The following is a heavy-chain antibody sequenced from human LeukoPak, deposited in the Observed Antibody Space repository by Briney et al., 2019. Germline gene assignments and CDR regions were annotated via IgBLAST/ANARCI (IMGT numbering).Heavy chain of an antibody. D-gene: IGHD2-15*01. CDR3: AREGEYCSGGSCYITYYFDY. CDR2: ISAYNGNT. V-gene: IGHV1-18*01. Sequence: VSVTVSCKASGYTFTSYGISWVRQAPGQGLEWMGWISAYNGNTNYAQKLQGRVTMTTHTSTSTAYMELRSLRSDDTAVYYCAREGEYCSGGSCYITYYFDYWGHETMLAVFS. CDR1: GYTFTSYG. J-gene: IGHJ4*01.